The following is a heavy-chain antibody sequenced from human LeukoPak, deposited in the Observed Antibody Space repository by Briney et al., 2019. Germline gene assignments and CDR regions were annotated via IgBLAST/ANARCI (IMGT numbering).Heavy chain of an antibody. V-gene: IGHV3-48*01. J-gene: IGHJ6*03. CDR2: ISFSGIF. CDR1: AFSLTTSS. D-gene: IGHD1-26*01. CDR3: ATAPRGTSDYIDV. Sequence: GGSLRLSCTASAFSLTTSSIKWVRQTPGKGLEWLSDISFSGIFHYYESVKGRFSISRDNGRNSVSLQMNRLRVGDSGVYFCATAPRGTSDYIDVWGRGTTVSVS.